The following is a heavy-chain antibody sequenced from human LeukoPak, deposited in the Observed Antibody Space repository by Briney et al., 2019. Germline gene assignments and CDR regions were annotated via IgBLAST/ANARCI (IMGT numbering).Heavy chain of an antibody. CDR2: IYTSGST. Sequence: SETLSLTCTVSGGSISSYYWSWIRQPPGKGLEWIGYIYTSGSTNYNPSLKSRVTISVDTSKNQFSLKLSSVTAADTAVYYCARTGLAARTFDYWGQGTLVTVSS. CDR3: ARTGLAARTFDY. D-gene: IGHD6-6*01. V-gene: IGHV4-4*09. J-gene: IGHJ4*02. CDR1: GGSISSYY.